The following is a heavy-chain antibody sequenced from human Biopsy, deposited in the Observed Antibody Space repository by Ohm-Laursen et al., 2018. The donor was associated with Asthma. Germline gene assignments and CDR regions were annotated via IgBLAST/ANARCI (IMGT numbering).Heavy chain of an antibody. D-gene: IGHD3-10*01. Sequence: ASVKVSCKTSGYTFNSAGITWVRQAPGQGLEWMGWISVYNGNTKVAQKLQDRVTMITDTSTNTAYMELRSLRSDDTAVYFCARAVDYSHYYGIDVWGQGTTVTIS. CDR2: ISVYNGNT. V-gene: IGHV1-18*01. CDR1: GYTFNSAG. CDR3: ARAVDYSHYYGIDV. J-gene: IGHJ6*02.